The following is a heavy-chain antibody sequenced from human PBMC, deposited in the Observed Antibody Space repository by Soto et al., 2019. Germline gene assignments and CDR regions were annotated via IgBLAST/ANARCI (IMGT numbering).Heavy chain of an antibody. CDR3: ARGSYGDY. CDR1: GYTFTSYG. J-gene: IGHJ4*02. CDR2: ISAHNGNT. D-gene: IGHD3-10*01. V-gene: IGHV1-18*01. Sequence: QVHLVQSGAEVKKPGASVKVSCKASGYTFTSYGITWVRQAPGRGLEWMGWISAHNGNTDYAQKLQARVIVTRDTTTSTEYMELRSVRSDDTAVYYCARGSYGDYWGQGALVTVSS.